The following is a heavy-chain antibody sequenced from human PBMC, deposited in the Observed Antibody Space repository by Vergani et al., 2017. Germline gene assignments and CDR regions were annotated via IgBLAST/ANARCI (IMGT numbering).Heavy chain of an antibody. CDR3: VKDAGSYENFFDS. V-gene: IGHV3-23*01. D-gene: IGHD1-26*01. J-gene: IGHJ4*02. Sequence: EVQLLESGGSLKQPGGSVRLSCAASGFTFSTYAMHWVGQAPGKGREGVPALTGGGGSTSYADSFKGRFIISRYNSRDTLYLQMNSLRPEDTATYYCVKDAGSYENFFDSWGQGTLVTVSS. CDR1: GFTFSTYA. CDR2: LTGGGGST.